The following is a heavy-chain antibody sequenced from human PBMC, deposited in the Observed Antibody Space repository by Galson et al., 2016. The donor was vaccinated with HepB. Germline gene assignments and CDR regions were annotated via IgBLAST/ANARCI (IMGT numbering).Heavy chain of an antibody. D-gene: IGHD4-23*01. CDR1: GGTFSSHA. CDR3: AKKDYGGGNSLYFHY. V-gene: IGHV1-69*13. CDR2: INPIFGTA. Sequence: SVKVSCKASGGTFSSHAINWVRQAPGQGLEWMGGINPIFGTANYAQEFQGRVTITADESTSTAYMELSSLRSEDTAVYYCAKKDYGGGNSLYFHYWGQGTLVTVSS. J-gene: IGHJ1*01.